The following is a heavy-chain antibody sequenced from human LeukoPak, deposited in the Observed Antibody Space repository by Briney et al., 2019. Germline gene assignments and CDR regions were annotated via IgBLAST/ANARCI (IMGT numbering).Heavy chain of an antibody. Sequence: GGSLRLSCAASGFTFSSYSMNWVRQAPGKGLEWVSYISSSSSTIYYADSVKGRFTISRDNAKNSLYLQMNSLRAEDTAMYYCARDIRPRYCSGGSCYSGSYWYFDLWGRGTLVTVSS. CDR2: ISSSSSTI. CDR3: ARDIRPRYCSGGSCYSGSYWYFDL. J-gene: IGHJ2*01. CDR1: GFTFSSYS. D-gene: IGHD2-15*01. V-gene: IGHV3-48*04.